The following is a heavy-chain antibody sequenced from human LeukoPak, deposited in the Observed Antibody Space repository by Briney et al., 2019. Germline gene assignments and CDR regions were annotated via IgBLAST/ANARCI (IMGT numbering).Heavy chain of an antibody. D-gene: IGHD1/OR15-1a*01. J-gene: IGHJ4*02. Sequence: GWSLRLSCAASGFTVITNDMTWVRQAPGKGLEWVSVLYSDGNTKYADSVQGRFTISRDNSKNTLYLEMNSLSPADTAVYYCARGVEQLAANTLAYWGQGTLVTVSS. CDR2: LYSDGNT. CDR1: GFTVITND. CDR3: ARGVEQLAANTLAY. V-gene: IGHV3-53*01.